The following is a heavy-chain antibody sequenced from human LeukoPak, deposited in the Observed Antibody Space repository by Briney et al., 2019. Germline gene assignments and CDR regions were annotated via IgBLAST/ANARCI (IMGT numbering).Heavy chain of an antibody. CDR2: IYFSGST. Sequence: PSETLSLTCSVSGXSINRDYWSWIRQPPGKGLEWIGYIYFSGSTYYNPSLKSRVTISVGTSKNQFSLKLISVTAADTAVYYCARRCDPYGLDVWGQGIPVTVSS. CDR3: ARRCDPYGLDV. J-gene: IGHJ6*02. V-gene: IGHV4-59*08. CDR1: GXSINRDY. D-gene: IGHD2-21*02.